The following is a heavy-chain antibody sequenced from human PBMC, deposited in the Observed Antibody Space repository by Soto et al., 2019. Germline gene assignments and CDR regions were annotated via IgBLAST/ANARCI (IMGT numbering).Heavy chain of an antibody. V-gene: IGHV3-23*01. Sequence: EVQLLESGGGLVQPGGSLRLSCIASGFTFRSYAMIWVRQTPGKGLEWVSASGVNGRGTYYADSVKGRFIISRDMSESKLHLQMNSLRAEDTAVYFCAKSRDYGVNVDYYYGIDDWGKGTTVTVYS. CDR1: GFTFRSYA. D-gene: IGHD4-17*01. CDR3: AKSRDYGVNVDYYYGIDD. CDR2: SGVNGRGT. J-gene: IGHJ6*04.